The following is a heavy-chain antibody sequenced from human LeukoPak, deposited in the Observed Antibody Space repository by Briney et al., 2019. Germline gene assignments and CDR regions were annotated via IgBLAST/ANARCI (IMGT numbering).Heavy chain of an antibody. D-gene: IGHD2-15*01. V-gene: IGHV3-21*01. J-gene: IGHJ4*02. CDR2: SSSSGSYI. CDR1: GFTFSSHW. Sequence: PGGSLRLSCAASGFTFSSHWMHWVRQPPGKGLEWVSSSSSSGSYIYYADSVKGRFSISRDSAKNSLYLQMNSLRADDTAVYYCARGPQFCSGGSCYGYYFDYWGQGTLVTVSS. CDR3: ARGPQFCSGGSCYGYYFDY.